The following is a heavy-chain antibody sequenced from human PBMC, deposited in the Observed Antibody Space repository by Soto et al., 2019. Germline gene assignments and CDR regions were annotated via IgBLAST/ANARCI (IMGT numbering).Heavy chain of an antibody. V-gene: IGHV3-11*01. D-gene: IGHD3-3*01. CDR2: ISSSGSTI. J-gene: IGHJ4*02. CDR1: GFTFNDYY. Sequence: NPGGSLRLSCAASGFTFNDYYMTWIRQAPGKGLEWISYISSSGSTIYYADSVKGRFTISRDNAKKSLYLRMNSLRAEDTAVYYCVRDKRTISAVFPGYWGQGTQVTVSS. CDR3: VRDKRTISAVFPGY.